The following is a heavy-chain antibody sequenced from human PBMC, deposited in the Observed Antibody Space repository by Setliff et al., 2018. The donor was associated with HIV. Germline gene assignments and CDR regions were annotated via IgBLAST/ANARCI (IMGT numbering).Heavy chain of an antibody. Sequence: SETLSLTCTVSSGSINSYYWSWVRQAPGKGLEWIGYIYYSGNTKYNPSLKSRIYISIDTSKNQFFLKLNSVTAADTAVYYCARIYDYGSYYFDYWGQGTLVTVSS. J-gene: IGHJ4*02. CDR1: SGSINSYY. D-gene: IGHD3-10*01. CDR3: ARIYDYGSYYFDY. CDR2: IYYSGNT. V-gene: IGHV4-59*01.